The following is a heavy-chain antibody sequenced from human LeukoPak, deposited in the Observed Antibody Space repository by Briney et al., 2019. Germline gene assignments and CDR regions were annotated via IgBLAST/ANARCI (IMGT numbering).Heavy chain of an antibody. CDR1: GFTFSTYA. CDR3: AKRASFYYSYMDV. D-gene: IGHD6-6*01. CDR2: IPGTGGST. Sequence: GGTLRLSCEASGFTFSTYAMSWVRQPPGKGLEWVSSIPGTGGSTFYADSAKGRFTISRDNSKNTLYLQMSSLRVEDTAIYYCAKRASFYYSYMDVWGNGTTVTTSS. V-gene: IGHV3-23*01. J-gene: IGHJ6*03.